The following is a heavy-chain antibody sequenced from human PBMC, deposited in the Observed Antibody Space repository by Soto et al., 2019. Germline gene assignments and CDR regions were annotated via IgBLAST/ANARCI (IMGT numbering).Heavy chain of an antibody. J-gene: IGHJ3*01. CDR2: ISNSGGRT. V-gene: IGHV3-23*01. D-gene: IGHD6-25*01. CDR3: ARAGIATAAYWGRFDV. CDR1: GFTLSSSG. Sequence: EVQLLESGGGWAQAGGSLRLSCVGTGFTLSSSGMSWVRQAPEKGLEWVSRISNSGGRTDYADSVKGRFSISRDSSKNVLYLQMSSLSAEDTAIYYGARAGIATAAYWGRFDVWGVGTVVTVS.